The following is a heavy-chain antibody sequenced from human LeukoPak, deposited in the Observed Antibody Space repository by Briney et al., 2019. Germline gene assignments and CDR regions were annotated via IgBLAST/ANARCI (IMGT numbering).Heavy chain of an antibody. V-gene: IGHV4-34*01. D-gene: IGHD4-11*01. J-gene: IGHJ3*02. CDR1: GGSFSGYY. CDR3: ARYGSNYEDAFDI. CDR2: INHSGSK. Sequence: SETLSLTCAVYGGSFSGYYWSWLRQPQGKGLEWVGEINHSGSKNYNPFLKSLVTISVDTSKNQFSLKLSSVTAADTALYYCARYGSNYEDAFDIWGQGTMVTVSS.